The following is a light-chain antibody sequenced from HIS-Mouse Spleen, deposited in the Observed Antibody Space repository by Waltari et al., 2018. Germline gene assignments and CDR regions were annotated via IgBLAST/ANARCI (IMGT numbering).Light chain of an antibody. CDR3: QQYNSYSWT. J-gene: IGKJ1*01. V-gene: IGKV1-5*03. CDR1: QSISSW. Sequence: DIQMTQSPSTLSASVGDRVTITCRASQSISSWLAWYQQKPGKAPKLLIYKASSLESGVPSRFSGSGSGTEFTLTISSLQPDDCATYYCQQYNSYSWTFGQGTKVEIK. CDR2: KAS.